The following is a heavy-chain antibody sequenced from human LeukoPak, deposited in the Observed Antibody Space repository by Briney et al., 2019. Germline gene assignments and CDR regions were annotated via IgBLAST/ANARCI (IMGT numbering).Heavy chain of an antibody. D-gene: IGHD3-16*01. CDR2: ITNDGSST. J-gene: IGHJ4*02. CDR1: GLTFSSHW. CDR3: ATQQGGSPAY. V-gene: IGHV3-74*01. Sequence: PGRSLRLSCAASGLTFSSHWMHWVRQAPGKGLVWVSRITNDGSSTTYADSVKGRFTISRDSAKNMLYLQVNSLRAEDTAVYYCATQQGGSPAYWGQGTLVTVSS.